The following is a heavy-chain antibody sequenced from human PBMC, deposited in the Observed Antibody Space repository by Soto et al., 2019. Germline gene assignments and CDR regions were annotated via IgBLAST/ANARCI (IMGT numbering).Heavy chain of an antibody. Sequence: PAGSLSLSCAASGFTFSGSAVHWVRQASGKGLEWVGRIRSKANNYATAYSASVKGRFTISRDGSKNTAYLQMNSLKTEDTAVYYCTRPLDYWGHGTLVTVSS. CDR2: IRSKANNYAT. J-gene: IGHJ4*01. V-gene: IGHV3-73*01. CDR3: TRPLDY. CDR1: GFTFSGSA.